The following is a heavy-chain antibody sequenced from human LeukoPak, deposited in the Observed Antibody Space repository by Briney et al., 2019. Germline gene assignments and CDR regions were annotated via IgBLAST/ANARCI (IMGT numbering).Heavy chain of an antibody. V-gene: IGHV3-66*01. J-gene: IGHJ3*02. Sequence: GGSLRLSCAASGFTFRSYSMKWVRQAPGKGLEWVSVIYSGGSTYYADSVKGRFTISRDNSKNTLYLQMNSLRAEDTAVYYCARDKRGWFGEWAFDIWGQGTMVTVSS. D-gene: IGHD3-10*01. CDR2: IYSGGST. CDR3: ARDKRGWFGEWAFDI. CDR1: GFTFRSYS.